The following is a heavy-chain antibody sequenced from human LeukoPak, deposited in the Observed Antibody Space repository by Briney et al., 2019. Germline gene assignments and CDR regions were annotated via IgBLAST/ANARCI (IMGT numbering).Heavy chain of an antibody. CDR2: IIPIFGTA. D-gene: IGHD3-9*01. CDR1: GGTFSSYA. V-gene: IGHV1-69*05. J-gene: IGHJ6*03. Sequence: SVKVSCKASGGTFSSYAISWVRQAPGQGLEWMGGIIPIFGTANYAQKFQGRVTITTDESTSTAYMELSSLRSEDTAVYYCARGGYDILTGYYKHYYYYMDVWGKGTTVTVSS. CDR3: ARGGYDILTGYYKHYYYYMDV.